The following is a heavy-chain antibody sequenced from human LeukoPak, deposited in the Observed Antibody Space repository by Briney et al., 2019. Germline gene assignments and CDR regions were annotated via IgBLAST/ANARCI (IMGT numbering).Heavy chain of an antibody. J-gene: IGHJ4*02. CDR3: ARSFGSYCFDY. Sequence: PGRSLRLSCAASGFTFSSYSMNWVRQAPGKGLEWVSSTSSSSSYIYYADSVKGRFTISRDNAKNSLYLQRNSLRAEDTAVYYCARSFGSYCFDYWGQGTLVTVSS. V-gene: IGHV3-21*01. D-gene: IGHD1-26*01. CDR2: TSSSSSYI. CDR1: GFTFSSYS.